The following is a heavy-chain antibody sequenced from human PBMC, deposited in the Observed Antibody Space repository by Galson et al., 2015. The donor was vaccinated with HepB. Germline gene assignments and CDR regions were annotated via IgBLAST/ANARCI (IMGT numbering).Heavy chain of an antibody. CDR2: ITPSGDDT. CDR1: GFTFRNYA. D-gene: IGHD6-19*01. J-gene: IGHJ4*02. V-gene: IGHV3-23*01. Sequence: SLRLSCAASGFTFRNYAMSWVRQAPGKGLEWVSAITPSGDDTYSADSVKGRFTISRDNSKNTLFLQKTGLTADDTAIYYCARVHPEYTGGWYRKALYYFDAWGQGTLGTVAS. CDR3: ARVHPEYTGGWYRKALYYFDA.